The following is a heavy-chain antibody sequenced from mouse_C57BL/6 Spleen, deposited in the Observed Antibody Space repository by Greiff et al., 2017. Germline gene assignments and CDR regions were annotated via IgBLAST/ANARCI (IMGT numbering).Heavy chain of an antibody. CDR3: AKGAYFDY. J-gene: IGHJ2*01. V-gene: IGHV1-22*01. CDR2: INPNNGGT. CDR1: GYTFTDYN. Sequence: EVKLVESGPELVKPGASVKMSCKASGYTFTDYNMHWVKQSHGKSLEWIGYINPNNGGTSYNQKFKGKATLTVNKSSSTAYMELRSLTSEDSAVYYCAKGAYFDYWGQGTTLTVSS.